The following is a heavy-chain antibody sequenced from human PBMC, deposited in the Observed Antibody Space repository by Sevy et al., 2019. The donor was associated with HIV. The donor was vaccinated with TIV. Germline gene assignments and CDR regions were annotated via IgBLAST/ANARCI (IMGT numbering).Heavy chain of an antibody. Sequence: GESLKISCAASGFTYNIDSMSWVRQTPGKGLEWVATLSFGCGKINHADSVKGRFTMSRDDSKNAVYLQMNNLRVEDTAIYYCAREGCTKPHDYWGQGTLVTVSS. CDR1: GFTYNIDS. J-gene: IGHJ4*02. D-gene: IGHD2-8*01. V-gene: IGHV3-23*01. CDR2: LSFGCGKI. CDR3: AREGCTKPHDY.